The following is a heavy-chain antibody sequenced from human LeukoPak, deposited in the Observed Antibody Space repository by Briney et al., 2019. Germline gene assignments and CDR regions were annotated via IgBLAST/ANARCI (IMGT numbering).Heavy chain of an antibody. J-gene: IGHJ4*02. CDR3: AKDHGSSDWYYFDY. CDR1: GFTFSSYN. D-gene: IGHD6-13*01. Sequence: GGSLRLSCAASGFTFSSYNMNWVRQAPGKGLEWVSSISTSSSYIYYADSVKGRFTISRDNSKNALYLQMNTLRADDTAVYYCAKDHGSSDWYYFDYWGQGTLVTVSS. CDR2: ISTSSSYI. V-gene: IGHV3-21*03.